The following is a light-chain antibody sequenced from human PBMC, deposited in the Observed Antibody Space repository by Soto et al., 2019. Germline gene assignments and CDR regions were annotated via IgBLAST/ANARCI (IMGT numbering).Light chain of an antibody. CDR2: GAS. J-gene: IGKJ4*01. CDR1: QSVNIY. V-gene: IGKV3D-15*01. CDR3: QQYDDWLRLT. Sequence: ILMTQSPAPLSVTRGERATLXXRHSQSVNIYLAWYQQKPGQATRLLXFGASSRATGIPARFSGSGSWTEFNLTISSLQSEDFAVYFCQQYDDWLRLTFGGGTKVDI.